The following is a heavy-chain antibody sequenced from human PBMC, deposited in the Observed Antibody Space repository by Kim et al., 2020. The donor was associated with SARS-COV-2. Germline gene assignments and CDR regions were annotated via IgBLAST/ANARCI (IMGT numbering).Heavy chain of an antibody. CDR2: IYYTGSA. D-gene: IGHD3-10*01. Sequence: SETLSLTCSVSGASTSSGAYYWTWIRQHPGKGLEWIGYIYYTGSAYYNPSLKSRVTVSIDTSKSQFSLRLNSVTAADTAVYYCAAYEINTYLYDSGSSPFDYWGQGNLGTVSS. J-gene: IGHJ4*02. CDR3: AAYEINTYLYDSGSSPFDY. CDR1: GASTSSGAYY. V-gene: IGHV4-31*03.